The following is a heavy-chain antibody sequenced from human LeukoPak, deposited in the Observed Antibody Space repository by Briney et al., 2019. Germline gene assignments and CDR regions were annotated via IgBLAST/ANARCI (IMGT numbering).Heavy chain of an antibody. D-gene: IGHD6-13*01. CDR1: GYTFTGYY. J-gene: IGHJ6*02. CDR2: INPNSGGT. Sequence: ASVTVSCKASGYTFTGYYMHWARQAPGQGLEWMGWINPNSGGTNYAQKFQGRVTMTRDTSISTAYMELSRLRSDDTAVYYCARGLYSLYGMDVWGQGTTVTVSS. CDR3: ARGLYSLYGMDV. V-gene: IGHV1-2*02.